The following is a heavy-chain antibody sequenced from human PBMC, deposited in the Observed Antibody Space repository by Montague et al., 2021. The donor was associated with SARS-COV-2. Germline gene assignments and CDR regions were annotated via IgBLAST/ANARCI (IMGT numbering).Heavy chain of an antibody. CDR3: ARGHLSVSMIVVVFTSASYDFDN. CDR2: ISQSGRT. CDR1: GGSFGDDH. Sequence: SETLSLTCAVYGGSFGDDHWSWIRQPPGKGLEWIGNISQSGRTNYNPSLKSRVTISVDTSKNQFSLKLTSVTAADTGLYFCARGHLSVSMIVVVFTSASYDFDNWGQGAQVTVSS. J-gene: IGHJ4*02. V-gene: IGHV4-34*01. D-gene: IGHD3-22*01.